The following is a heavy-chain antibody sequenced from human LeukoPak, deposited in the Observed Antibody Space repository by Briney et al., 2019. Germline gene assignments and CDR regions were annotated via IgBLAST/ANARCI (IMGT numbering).Heavy chain of an antibody. Sequence: GGSLRLSCAASGFTFSSYSMNWVRQAPGKGLEWVSYISSRGTTFYYADSVKGRFSISRDNAKNSLYLQMNSLRAEDTAVYYCAELGITMIGGVWGKGTTVTISS. CDR3: AELGITMIGGV. J-gene: IGHJ6*04. CDR1: GFTFSSYS. V-gene: IGHV3-48*04. D-gene: IGHD3-10*02. CDR2: ISSRGTTF.